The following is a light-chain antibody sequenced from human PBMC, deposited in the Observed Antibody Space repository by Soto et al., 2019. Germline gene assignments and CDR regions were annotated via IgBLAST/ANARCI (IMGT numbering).Light chain of an antibody. CDR2: EVS. V-gene: IGLV2-14*02. Sequence: QSALTQPASVSGSPGQSITISCTGTSSDVGSYNLVSWYQQHPGKAPKLMIYEVSKRPSGVSNRFSGSKSANTASLTISGLQADDEADYYCSSFRSGSTLYVFGTGTKVTVL. CDR3: SSFRSGSTLYV. J-gene: IGLJ1*01. CDR1: SSDVGSYNL.